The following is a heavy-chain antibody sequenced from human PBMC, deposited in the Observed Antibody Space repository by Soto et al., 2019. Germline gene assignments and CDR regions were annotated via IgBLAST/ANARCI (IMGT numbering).Heavy chain of an antibody. CDR2: IRSGGTT. V-gene: IGHV3-49*04. Sequence: GGSLRLSCTASGFTFGGYVMTWVRQAPGKGLEFVGAIRSGGTTEYAASVRGRFTVSRDDSKSIAYLQMNSLKADDTAVYYCTIWPGSGHSNFENWGQGTLVTVSS. J-gene: IGHJ4*02. D-gene: IGHD6-19*01. CDR1: GFTFGGYV. CDR3: TIWPGSGHSNFEN.